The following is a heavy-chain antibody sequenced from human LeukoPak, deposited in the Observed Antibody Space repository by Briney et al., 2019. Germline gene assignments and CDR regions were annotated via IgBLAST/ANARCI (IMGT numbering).Heavy chain of an antibody. J-gene: IGHJ6*03. V-gene: IGHV3-23*01. Sequence: PGGSLRLSCAASGFTFSSYGMSWVRQAPGKGLEWVSAISGSGGSTYYADSVKGRFTISRDNSKNTLYLQMNSLGAEDTAVYYCARSLRVRGVPDYMDVWGKGTTVTISS. CDR3: ARSLRVRGVPDYMDV. CDR2: ISGSGGST. CDR1: GFTFSSYG. D-gene: IGHD3-10*01.